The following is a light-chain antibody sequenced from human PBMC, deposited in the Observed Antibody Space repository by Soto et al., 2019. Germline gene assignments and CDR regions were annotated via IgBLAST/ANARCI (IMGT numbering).Light chain of an antibody. Sequence: DIQMTQSPSSLSASVGDRGTITCRASQGIRNYLGWYQQKPGKAPKRLIYAASSLQSGVPSRFSGSGSGTEFTLTISSLQPVDFATYYRLQHNSYPLTFGVGSKVDIK. V-gene: IGKV1-17*01. CDR3: LQHNSYPLT. CDR2: AAS. CDR1: QGIRNY. J-gene: IGKJ4*01.